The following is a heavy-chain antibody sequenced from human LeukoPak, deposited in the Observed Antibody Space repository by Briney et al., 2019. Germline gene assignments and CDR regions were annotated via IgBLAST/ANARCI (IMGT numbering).Heavy chain of an antibody. CDR3: ARDSYSSSWYPYYYYYYYMDV. CDR1: GFTFSSYA. V-gene: IGHV3-30*04. CDR2: ISYDGSNK. Sequence: GGSLRLSCAASGFTFSSYAMHWVRQAPGKGLEWVAVISYDGSNKYYADSVKGRFTISRDNSKNTLYLQMNSLRAEDTAVYYCARDSYSSSWYPYYYYYYYMDVWGKGTTVTVSS. D-gene: IGHD6-13*01. J-gene: IGHJ6*03.